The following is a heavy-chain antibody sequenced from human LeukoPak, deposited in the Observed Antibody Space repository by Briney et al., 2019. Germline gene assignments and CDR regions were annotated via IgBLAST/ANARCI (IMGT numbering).Heavy chain of an antibody. CDR3: AAKLGFDY. D-gene: IGHD1-26*01. Sequence: HGESLKISCEGSGXSFTSFWSGWVRQMPGKGLEWMGISYPGDSDTRYSPSFQGQVTISADKSINTAYLQWSSLKASDTAMYYCAAKLGFDYWGQGTLVTVSS. V-gene: IGHV5-51*01. J-gene: IGHJ4*02. CDR1: GXSFTSFW. CDR2: SYPGDSDT.